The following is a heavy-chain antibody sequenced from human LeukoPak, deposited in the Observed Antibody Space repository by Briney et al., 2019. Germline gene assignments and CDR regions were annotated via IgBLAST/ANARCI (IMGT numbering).Heavy chain of an antibody. Sequence: SETLSLTCAVSGYSISSGYYWGWIRQPPGKGLEWIGSIYHSGSTYYNPSLKSRVTISVDTSKNQFSLKLSSVTAADTAVYYCARDRNYYDSSGSPNNWFDPWGQGTLVTVSS. CDR2: IYHSGST. CDR3: ARDRNYYDSSGSPNNWFDP. CDR1: GYSISSGYY. D-gene: IGHD3-22*01. J-gene: IGHJ5*02. V-gene: IGHV4-38-2*02.